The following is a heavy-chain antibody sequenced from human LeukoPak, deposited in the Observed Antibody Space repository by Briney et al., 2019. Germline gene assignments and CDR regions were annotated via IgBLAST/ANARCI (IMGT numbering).Heavy chain of an antibody. D-gene: IGHD7-27*01. V-gene: IGHV4-59*01. Sequence: SETLSLTCTVSGGXIRGYSCSWLRQPPGKGLKWIGYISDSGSTYYNPSLKTRITISLDTSKNQFSLKLSSATAADTAVYYCARWGRPNFDYWGQGTLVTVSS. CDR2: ISDSGST. CDR1: GGXIRGYS. CDR3: ARWGRPNFDY. J-gene: IGHJ4*02.